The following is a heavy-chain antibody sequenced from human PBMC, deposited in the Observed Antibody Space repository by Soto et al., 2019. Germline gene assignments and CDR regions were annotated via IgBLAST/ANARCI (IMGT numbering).Heavy chain of an antibody. V-gene: IGHV1-46*01. CDR1: GYTFTSYY. CDR2: INPSGGST. CDR3: ARDRVTGTKTYGMDV. D-gene: IGHD1-20*01. J-gene: IGHJ6*02. Sequence: ASLKVSCKASGYTFTSYYMHWVRQAPGQGLEWMGIINPSGGSTSYAQKFQGRVTMTRDTSTSTVYMELSSLRSEDTAVYYCARDRVTGTKTYGMDVWGQGTTVTVSS.